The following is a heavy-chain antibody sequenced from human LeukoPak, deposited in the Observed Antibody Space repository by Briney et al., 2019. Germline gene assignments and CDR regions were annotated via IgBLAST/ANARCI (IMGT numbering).Heavy chain of an antibody. D-gene: IGHD6-19*01. J-gene: IGHJ4*02. CDR3: ARWLRTYSSGWYLAY. CDR1: GYTFTSYG. CDR2: ISAYNGNT. V-gene: IGHV1-18*01. Sequence: ASVKVSCKASGYTFTSYGISWVRQAPGQGLEWMGWISAYNGNTNYAQKLQGRVTMTTDTSTSTAYMELRSLRSDDTAVYYCARWLRTYSSGWYLAYWGQGTLVTVSS.